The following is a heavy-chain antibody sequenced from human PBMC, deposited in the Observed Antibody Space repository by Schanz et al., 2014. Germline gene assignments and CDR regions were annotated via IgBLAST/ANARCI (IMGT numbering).Heavy chain of an antibody. V-gene: IGHV3-23*04. CDR3: AKGRFGELSAFDI. Sequence: EVQLVESGGGLVKPGGSLRLSCAASGFTFSPYWMHWVRQAPGKGLEWVSAISGSGGSTYYADSVKGRFTISRDNSKNTLYLQMNSLRAEDTAVYYCAKGRFGELSAFDIWGKGTMVTVSS. CDR2: ISGSGGST. D-gene: IGHD3-10*01. J-gene: IGHJ3*02. CDR1: GFTFSPYW.